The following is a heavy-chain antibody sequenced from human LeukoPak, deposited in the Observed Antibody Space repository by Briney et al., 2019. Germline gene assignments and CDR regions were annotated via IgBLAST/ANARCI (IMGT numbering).Heavy chain of an antibody. J-gene: IGHJ4*02. CDR2: INPNSGGT. CDR3: ARLSCTSTSCYYDY. CDR1: GYTFTGYH. Sequence: ASVKVSCKASGYTFTGYHMHWVRQAPGQGLEGMGWINPNSGGTNYAQKFQGRVTMTRDTSISTAYMELSRLRSDDTAVYYCARLSCTSTSCYYDYWGQGTLVTVSS. D-gene: IGHD2-2*01. V-gene: IGHV1-2*02.